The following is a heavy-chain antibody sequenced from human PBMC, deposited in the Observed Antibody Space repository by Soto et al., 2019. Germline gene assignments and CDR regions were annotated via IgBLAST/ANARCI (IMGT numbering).Heavy chain of an antibody. CDR3: ARDKHNFAYFYGPPYNRFDA. D-gene: IGHD3-22*01. Sequence: SETLSLTCTVSGGSISGGGYYWSWIRQHPGRGLEWIGDIYYSGSTYYNPSLRSRVLISVDTSQNQFSLRLSSVTAADTAVYFCARDKHNFAYFYGPPYNRFDAWGQGTLVTVSS. CDR2: IYYSGST. V-gene: IGHV4-31*03. CDR1: GGSISGGGYY. J-gene: IGHJ5*02.